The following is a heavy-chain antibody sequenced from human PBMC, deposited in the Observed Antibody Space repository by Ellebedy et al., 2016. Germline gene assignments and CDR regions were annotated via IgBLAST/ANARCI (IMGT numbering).Heavy chain of an antibody. CDR1: GFTFSSYA. CDR3: YGSGSYHFDY. CDR2: ISGSGGST. J-gene: IGHJ4*02. Sequence: GESLKISXAASGFTFSSYAMSWVRQAPGKGLEWVSAISGSGGSTYYADSVKGRFTISRDNSKNTLYLQMNSLRAEDTAVYYCYGSGSYHFDYWGQGTLVTVSS. V-gene: IGHV3-23*01. D-gene: IGHD3-10*01.